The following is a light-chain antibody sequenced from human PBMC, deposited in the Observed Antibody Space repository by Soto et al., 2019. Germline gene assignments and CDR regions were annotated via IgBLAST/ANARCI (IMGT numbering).Light chain of an antibody. CDR1: QSVSKYY. Sequence: EIVLTQSPGTLSLSPGERATLSCRASQSVSKYYLARYQQKPGQAPTLLIYDASSRATGIPDRFSGSGSGTDFTLTISRLEPEDFAVYYCQHYGSPRTFGQGTKVDIK. CDR3: QHYGSPRT. V-gene: IGKV3-20*01. J-gene: IGKJ1*01. CDR2: DAS.